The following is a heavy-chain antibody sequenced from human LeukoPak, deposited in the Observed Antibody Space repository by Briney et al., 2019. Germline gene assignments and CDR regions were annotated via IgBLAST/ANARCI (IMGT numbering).Heavy chain of an antibody. Sequence: SETLSLTCTVSGGSISSGGYYWSWIRQHPGKGLEWIGEINHSGSTNYNPSLKSRVTISVDTSKNQFSLKLSSVTAADTAVYYCARGRIQLWLQSFDYWGQGTLVTVSS. CDR2: INHSGST. CDR3: ARGRIQLWLQSFDY. D-gene: IGHD5-18*01. CDR1: GGSISSGGYY. J-gene: IGHJ4*02. V-gene: IGHV4-39*07.